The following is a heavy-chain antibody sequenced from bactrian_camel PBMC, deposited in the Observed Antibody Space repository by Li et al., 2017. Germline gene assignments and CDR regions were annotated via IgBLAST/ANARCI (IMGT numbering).Heavy chain of an antibody. CDR3: ASRRPCSDYAGPKPPSQWNEYHY. D-gene: IGHD4*01. J-gene: IGHJ4*01. CDR2: IDFNGQT. Sequence: VQLVESGGESVQAGSSLRLSCAVSDYTGSRYSMAWFRQAPGKEREGVAAIDFNGQTYYADSVKGRFTIFQDYRSNTQFLQMNSLKPEDTAMYYCASRRPCSDYAGPKPPSQWNEYHYWGQGTQVTVS. CDR1: DYTGSRYS. V-gene: IGHV3S57*01.